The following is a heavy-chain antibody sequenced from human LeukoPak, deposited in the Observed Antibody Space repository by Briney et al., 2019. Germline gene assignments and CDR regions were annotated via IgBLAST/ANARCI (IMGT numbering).Heavy chain of an antibody. CDR2: INWNSDNI. J-gene: IGHJ3*02. D-gene: IGHD3-22*01. CDR3: ARASYYYDTTGLGAVDI. Sequence: GGSLRLSCAASGFTFNDHAMYWVRQAPGKGLEWVSGINWNSDNIGYADSVKGRITISRDDAENSLFLQMNSLRTEDTALYYCARASYYYDTTGLGAVDIWGQGTMVTVSS. CDR1: GFTFNDHA. V-gene: IGHV3-9*01.